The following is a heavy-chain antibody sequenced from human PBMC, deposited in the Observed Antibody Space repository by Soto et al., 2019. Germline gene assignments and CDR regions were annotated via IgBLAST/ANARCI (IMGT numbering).Heavy chain of an antibody. V-gene: IGHV3-23*01. J-gene: IGHJ6*02. CDR2: MSAGGGST. CDR3: AKDSYGSGTDYFYGMDV. D-gene: IGHD3-10*01. CDR1: GVSFSSYA. Sequence: AGSLRLSCAASGVSFSSYAMSWIRQAPGKGLEWVSCMSAGGGSTFHADSVKGRFTISRDNSKNTLYLQVNSLRAEDTAVYYCAKDSYGSGTDYFYGMDVRGQGTTVTVSS.